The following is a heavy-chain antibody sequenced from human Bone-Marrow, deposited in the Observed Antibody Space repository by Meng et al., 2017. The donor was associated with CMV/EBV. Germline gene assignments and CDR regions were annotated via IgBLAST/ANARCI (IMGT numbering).Heavy chain of an antibody. CDR3: AKLSARFGELLPSAY. Sequence: GGSLRLSCAASGFTFSSYGMHWVRQVPGKGLEWVAFIRFDGSNKYYADSVKGRFTISRDNPNNALYLQMNSLRPEDTALYYCAKLSARFGELLPSAYWGQGQLVSVDS. D-gene: IGHD3-10*01. J-gene: IGHJ4*02. V-gene: IGHV3-30*02. CDR2: IRFDGSNK. CDR1: GFTFSSYG.